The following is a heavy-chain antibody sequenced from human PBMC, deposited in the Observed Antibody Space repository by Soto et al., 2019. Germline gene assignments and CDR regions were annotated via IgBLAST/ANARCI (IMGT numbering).Heavy chain of an antibody. CDR1: GYSFTSYW. V-gene: IGHV5-51*03. CDR3: AEHSSVGATGGAGGTDY. Sequence: EVQLVQSGAEVKKPGESLKISCKGSGYSFTSYWIGWVRQMPGKGLEWMGIIYPGDSDTRYSPSFQGQVTISADKSISTACLKWSSLKASDTARYYYAEHSSVGATGGAGGTDYWGQGTLVTVSS. CDR2: IYPGDSDT. J-gene: IGHJ4*02. D-gene: IGHD1-26*01.